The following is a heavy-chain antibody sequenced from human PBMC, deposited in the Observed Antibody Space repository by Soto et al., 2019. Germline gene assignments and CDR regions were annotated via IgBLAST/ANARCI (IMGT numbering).Heavy chain of an antibody. J-gene: IGHJ4*02. D-gene: IGHD4-4*01. CDR3: TRRVRSTGLLDY. CDR1: GGSISSSSYY. Sequence: SETLSLTCIVSGGSISSSSYYWGWIRQPPGKGLEWIGSVYYTGSTYYNSSLKSRVSISIDTSKNQFSLSLNSVTAADTAVYYCTRRVRSTGLLDYWGQGALVTVSS. CDR2: VYYTGST. V-gene: IGHV4-39*01.